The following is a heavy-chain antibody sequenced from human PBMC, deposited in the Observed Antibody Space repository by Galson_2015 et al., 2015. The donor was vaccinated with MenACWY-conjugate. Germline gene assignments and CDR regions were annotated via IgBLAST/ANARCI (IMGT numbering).Heavy chain of an antibody. J-gene: IGHJ6*02. CDR1: GFTFSDYY. Sequence: SLRLSCAASGFTFSDYYMSWIRQAPGKGLEWVSYISSSSSYTNYADSVKGRFTISRDNAKNSLYPQMNSLRAEDTAVYYCARAAISNYYYYGMDVWGQGTTVTVSS. CDR3: ARAAISNYYYYGMDV. V-gene: IGHV3-11*05. CDR2: ISSSSSYT. D-gene: IGHD3-9*01.